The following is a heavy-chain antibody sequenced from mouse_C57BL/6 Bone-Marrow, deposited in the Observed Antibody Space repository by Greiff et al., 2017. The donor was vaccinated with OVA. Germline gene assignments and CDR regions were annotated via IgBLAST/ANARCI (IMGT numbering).Heavy chain of an antibody. CDR2: IYPRSGNT. CDR1: GYTFTSYG. Sequence: VQLQQSGAELARPGASVKLSCKASGYTFTSYGISWVQQSTGQGLEWIGEIYPRSGNTYYNEKFKGKATMTADKYSSTAYMELRSLTSKDSAVYFCARLGTVVATDFDYWGQGTTLTVSS. CDR3: ARLGTVVATDFDY. D-gene: IGHD1-1*01. V-gene: IGHV1-81*01. J-gene: IGHJ2*01.